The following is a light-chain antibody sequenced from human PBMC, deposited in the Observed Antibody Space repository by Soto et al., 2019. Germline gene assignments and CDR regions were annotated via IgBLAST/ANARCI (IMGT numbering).Light chain of an antibody. J-gene: IGLJ1*01. CDR1: KNDIGVYDF. CDR2: EVV. Sequence: QSALTQPPSASGSPGQSVTISCAGTKNDIGVYDFVSWYQHHPGKAPRRTIYEVVQRPSGVPDRFSGSKSGNTASLTVSGLQAADEGDNYCISYRGSDTSYVFGTGTKVTVL. V-gene: IGLV2-8*01. CDR3: ISYRGSDTSYV.